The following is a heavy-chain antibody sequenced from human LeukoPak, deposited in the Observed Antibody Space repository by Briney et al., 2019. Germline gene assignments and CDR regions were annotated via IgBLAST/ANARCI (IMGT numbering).Heavy chain of an antibody. CDR1: GFTFSSYG. J-gene: IGHJ4*02. Sequence: GGSLRLSCAASGFTFSSYGMHWVRQAPGKGLEWVAFIRYDGSNKYYADSVKGRFTISRDNSRHTLSLQMNSLTAEDTALYYCARSHYTSGHPETPSDYWGQGTLVTVSS. V-gene: IGHV3-30*02. CDR2: IRYDGSNK. D-gene: IGHD3-10*01. CDR3: ARSHYTSGHPETPSDY.